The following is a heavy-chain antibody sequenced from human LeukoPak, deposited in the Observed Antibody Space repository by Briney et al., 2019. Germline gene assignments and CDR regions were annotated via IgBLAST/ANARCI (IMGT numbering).Heavy chain of an antibody. CDR1: GGSISSSSYY. Sequence: PSETLSLTCTVSGGSISSSSYYWGWIRQPPGKGLEWIGSIYYSGSAYYNPSLKSRVTISVDTSKNQFSLKLSSVTAADTAVYYCELGGKAAFDYWGQGTLVTASS. CDR3: ELGGKAAFDY. CDR2: IYYSGSA. V-gene: IGHV4-39*01. J-gene: IGHJ4*02. D-gene: IGHD3-16*01.